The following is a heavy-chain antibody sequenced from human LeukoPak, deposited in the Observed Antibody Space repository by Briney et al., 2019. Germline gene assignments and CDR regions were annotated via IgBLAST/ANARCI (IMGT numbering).Heavy chain of an antibody. CDR1: GGTFSSYA. J-gene: IGHJ4*02. CDR2: IIPIFGTA. Sequence: ASAKVSCKASGGTFSSYAISWVRQAPGQGLEWMGGIIPIFGTANYAQKFQGRVTITADESTSTAYMELSSLRSEDTAVYYCARSHNQIWVPAATGYFDYWGQGTLVTVSS. CDR3: ARSHNQIWVPAATGYFDY. V-gene: IGHV1-69*13. D-gene: IGHD2-2*01.